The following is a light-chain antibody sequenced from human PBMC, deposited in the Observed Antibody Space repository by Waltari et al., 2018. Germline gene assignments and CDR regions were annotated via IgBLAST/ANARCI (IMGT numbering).Light chain of an antibody. Sequence: QSALTQPRPVSGSPGQSVTISCTGTRSDVGAYDFVSWYQQHPGKAPKFMIYDVNKRPAGVPDRFSGSKSGNTASLTISGLQAEDEADYYCCSFGGGYPVVFGGGTTLTVL. J-gene: IGLJ3*02. CDR2: DVN. CDR3: CSFGGGYPVV. CDR1: RSDVGAYDF. V-gene: IGLV2-11*01.